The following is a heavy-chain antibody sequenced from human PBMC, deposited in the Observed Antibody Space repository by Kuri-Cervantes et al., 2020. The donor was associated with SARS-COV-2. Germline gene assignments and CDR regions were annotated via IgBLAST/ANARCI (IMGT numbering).Heavy chain of an antibody. J-gene: IGHJ6*02. CDR2: IKQDGSEK. D-gene: IGHD2-2*01. CDR3: ARAPIYCSSTSCYGAYGMDV. Sequence: ETLSLTCAASGFTFSSYWMSWVRQAPGNGLEWVANIKQDGSEKYYVDSVKGRLTISRDNAKNSLYLQMNSLRAEDTAVYYCARAPIYCSSTSCYGAYGMDVWGQGTTVTVSS. CDR1: GFTFSSYW. V-gene: IGHV3-7*03.